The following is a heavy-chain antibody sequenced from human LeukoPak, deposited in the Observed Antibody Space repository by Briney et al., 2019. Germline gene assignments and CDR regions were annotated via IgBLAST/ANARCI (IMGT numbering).Heavy chain of an antibody. J-gene: IGHJ3*02. CDR1: GFTFSSYS. D-gene: IGHD6-19*01. Sequence: PGGSLRLSCAASGFTFSSYSMNWVRQAPGKGLEWVSSISSSSSYIYYADSVKGRFTISRDNAKNSLYLQMNSLRAEDTAVYYCARGSSIVVAGTVYAFDIWGQGTMVTVSS. V-gene: IGHV3-21*01. CDR2: ISSSSSYI. CDR3: ARGSSIVVAGTVYAFDI.